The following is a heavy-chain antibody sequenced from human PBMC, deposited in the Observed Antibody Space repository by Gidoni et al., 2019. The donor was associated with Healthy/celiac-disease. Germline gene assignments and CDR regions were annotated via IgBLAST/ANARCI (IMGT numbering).Heavy chain of an antibody. D-gene: IGHD1-26*01. CDR3: ARDSAGRAPYWYFDL. CDR1: GFTFSSDW. V-gene: IGHV3-7*01. J-gene: IGHJ2*01. CDR2: IKQDGSEK. Sequence: EVQLVESGGGLVQPGGSLRLSCAASGFTFSSDWMSWVRQAPGKGLEWVANIKQDGSEKYYVDSVKGRFTISRDNAKNSLYLQMNSLRAEDTAVYYCARDSAGRAPYWYFDLWGRGTLVTVSS.